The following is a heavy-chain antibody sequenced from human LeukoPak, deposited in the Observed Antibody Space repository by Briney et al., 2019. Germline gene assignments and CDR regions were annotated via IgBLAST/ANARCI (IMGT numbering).Heavy chain of an antibody. V-gene: IGHV4-39*07. Sequence: SETLSLTCTVSGGSITSNSYYWGWIRQPPGKGLEWIGSITYSGSTYYNPSLKRRVTISIDTSKNQFSLKLSSVTAADTAVYYCARGRLLRYFDWQNLGPRPKYNWFDPWGQGTLVTVSS. CDR3: ARGRLLRYFDWQNLGPRPKYNWFDP. CDR2: ITYSGST. D-gene: IGHD3-9*01. CDR1: GGSITSNSYY. J-gene: IGHJ5*02.